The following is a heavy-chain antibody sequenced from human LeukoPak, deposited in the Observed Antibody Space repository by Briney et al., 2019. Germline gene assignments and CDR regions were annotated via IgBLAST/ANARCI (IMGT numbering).Heavy chain of an antibody. CDR3: ARKASIRGGFH. CDR2: INHSGST. V-gene: IGHV4-34*01. CDR1: GGSISSGGYS. J-gene: IGHJ4*02. D-gene: IGHD2-2*01. Sequence: SETLSLTCAVSGGSISSGGYSWSWLRQPPGKGLEWIGEINHSGSTNYNPSLKSRITISVDTSKNQFSLKLISVTAADTAVYYCARKASIRGGFHWGQGTLVTVSS.